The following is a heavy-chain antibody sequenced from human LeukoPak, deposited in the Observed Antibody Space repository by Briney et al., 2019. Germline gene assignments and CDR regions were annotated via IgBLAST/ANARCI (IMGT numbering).Heavy chain of an antibody. CDR2: INTVGTGT. J-gene: IGHJ5*02. CDR1: GFTFSSYW. D-gene: IGHD6-19*01. CDR3: VRDSSGWYYNWFDP. Sequence: GGSLGLTCAASGFTFSSYWMHWVRQAPGKGLVWVSRINTVGTGTDYVDSVKGRFTISRDNAKNTLYLQMNSLRVEDTAVYYCVRDSSGWYYNWFDPWGQGTLVTVSS. V-gene: IGHV3-74*01.